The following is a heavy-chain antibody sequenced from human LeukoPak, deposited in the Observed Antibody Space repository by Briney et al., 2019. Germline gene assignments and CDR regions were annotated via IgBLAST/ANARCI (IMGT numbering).Heavy chain of an antibody. D-gene: IGHD4-11*01. J-gene: IGHJ6*03. CDR2: IYYSGST. Sequence: SETLSLTCTVSGGSISSSSYYWGWIRQPPGKGLEWIGGIYYSGSTYYNPSLKSRVTISVDTSKNQFSLKLSSVTAADTAVYFCARQAYSNYYYYYMDVWGKGTTVTVSS. V-gene: IGHV4-39*01. CDR1: GGSISSSSYY. CDR3: ARQAYSNYYYYYMDV.